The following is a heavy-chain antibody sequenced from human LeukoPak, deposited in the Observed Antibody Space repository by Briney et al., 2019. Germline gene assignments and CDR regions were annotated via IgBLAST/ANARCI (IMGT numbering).Heavy chain of an antibody. CDR3: ARLNSGTYLDY. CDR1: GFSHSTSGMR. D-gene: IGHD1-26*01. Sequence: SGPTLVNPTQTHTLTCTFSGFSHSTSGMRVSWIRQPPGKALEGLARIDWDDDKFYSTSLKTRLTISKDTSKNQVVLTMTNMDPVDTATYYCARLNSGTYLDYWGQGTLVTVSS. CDR2: IDWDDDK. J-gene: IGHJ4*02. V-gene: IGHV2-70*04.